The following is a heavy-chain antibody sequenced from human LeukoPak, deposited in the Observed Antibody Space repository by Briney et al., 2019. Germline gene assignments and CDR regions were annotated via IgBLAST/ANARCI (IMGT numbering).Heavy chain of an antibody. CDR3: ARRMGGAGWYYYDSSGYYFDY. CDR1: DGSISSYY. Sequence: SETLSLTCTVSDGSISSYYWSWIRQPPGKGLEWIGYIYNSGSTNYNPSLKSRVTISVDTSKNQFSLKLSSVTAADTAVYYCARRMGGAGWYYYDSSGYYFDYWGQGTLVTVSS. V-gene: IGHV4-59*12. CDR2: IYNSGST. D-gene: IGHD3-22*01. J-gene: IGHJ4*02.